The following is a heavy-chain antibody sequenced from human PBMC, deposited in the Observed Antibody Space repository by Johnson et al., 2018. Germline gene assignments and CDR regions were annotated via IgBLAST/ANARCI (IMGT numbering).Heavy chain of an antibody. CDR3: ARGSRIAVAGTRGKDYYYYMDV. CDR1: GYTFTSYD. J-gene: IGHJ6*03. V-gene: IGHV1-8*01. D-gene: IGHD6-19*01. CDR2: MNPNSANT. Sequence: QVQLVQSGAEVKKPGASVKVSCKASGYTFTSYDINWVRQATGQGLEWMGWMNPNSANTGYAQKFQGRVTITRNTSISTSYREMRSLRSEDTAVYYWARGSRIAVAGTRGKDYYYYMDVWGKGTTVTVSS.